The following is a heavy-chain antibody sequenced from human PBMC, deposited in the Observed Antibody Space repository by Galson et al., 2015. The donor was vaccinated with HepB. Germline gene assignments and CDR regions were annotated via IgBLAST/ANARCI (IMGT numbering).Heavy chain of an antibody. CDR2: ITPIFRAT. J-gene: IGHJ3*02. CDR1: GGTFSSST. Sequence: SVKVSCKASGGTFSSSTFSWLRQVPGQRPEWMGGITPIFRATKYAHKFQDRVIITADESTNTAYLELLSLTSDDTAMYFCANSKRGSSSLVAFDIWGPGTMIVVSS. V-gene: IGHV1-69*13. D-gene: IGHD3-16*01. CDR3: ANSKRGSSSLVAFDI.